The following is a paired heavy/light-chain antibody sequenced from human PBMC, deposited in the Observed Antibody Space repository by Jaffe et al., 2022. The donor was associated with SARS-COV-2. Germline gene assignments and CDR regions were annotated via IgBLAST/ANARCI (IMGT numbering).Heavy chain of an antibody. J-gene: IGHJ4*02. V-gene: IGHV3-43*01. CDR3: AKDLTEGGAYSPPDY. CDR2: ISWDGGST. D-gene: IGHD2-15*01. CDR1: GFIFDDYT. Sequence: EVQLVESGGVVVQPGGSLRLSCAASGFIFDDYTMHWVRQAPGKGLEWVSLISWDGGSTYYADSVKGRFTISRDNSKTSLYLQMNSLRTEDTALYYCAKDLTEGGAYSPPDYWGQGTLVTVSS.
Light chain of an antibody. CDR1: QSVSSN. CDR3: QQYNNWPPSFT. Sequence: EIVMTQSPATLSVSPGERATLSCRASQSVSSNLAWYQQKPGQAPRLLIYGASTRATGIPARFSGSGSGTEFTLTISSLQSEDFAVYYCQQYNNWPPSFTFGPGTKVDIK. J-gene: IGKJ3*01. V-gene: IGKV3-15*01. CDR2: GAS.